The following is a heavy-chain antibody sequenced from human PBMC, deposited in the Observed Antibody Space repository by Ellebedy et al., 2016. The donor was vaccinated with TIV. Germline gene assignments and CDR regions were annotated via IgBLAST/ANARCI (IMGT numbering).Heavy chain of an antibody. Sequence: ASVKVSXKASGYTFTSYAMHWVRQAPGQRLEWMGWINAGNGNTKYSQKFQGRVTITRDTSASTAYMELSSLRSEDTAVYYCARSTDKWTYYGMDVWGHGTTVTVSS. J-gene: IGHJ6*02. D-gene: IGHD1-26*01. V-gene: IGHV1-3*01. CDR3: ARSTDKWTYYGMDV. CDR1: GYTFTSYA. CDR2: INAGNGNT.